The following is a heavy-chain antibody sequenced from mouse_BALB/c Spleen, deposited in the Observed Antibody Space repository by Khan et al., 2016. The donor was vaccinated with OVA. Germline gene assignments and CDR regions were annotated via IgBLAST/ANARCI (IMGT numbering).Heavy chain of an antibody. CDR2: ISNGGSYT. CDR1: GFTFSSYG. V-gene: IGHV5-6*01. Sequence: EVQLQESGGDLVKPGGSLKLSCEASGFTFSSYGMSWVRQTPDKRLEWVATISNGGSYTYYPDSVKGRLTISRDNAKNTLYLQMSSLTSEDTAMYYSARHRCTWPAAWFAYWGQGTLVTVSA. CDR3: ARHRCTWPAAWFAY. J-gene: IGHJ3*01.